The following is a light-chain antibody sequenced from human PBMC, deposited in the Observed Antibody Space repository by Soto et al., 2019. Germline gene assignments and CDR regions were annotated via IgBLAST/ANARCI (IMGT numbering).Light chain of an antibody. CDR2: KAS. CDR1: QTISXW. Sequence: DIQMTQSPSTLSXXXXXXVTITCRASQTISXWLAWYQQKPGKAPKLLIYKASTLKSGVPSRFSGSGSGTEFTLTISSLQPDDFATYYCQHYNSYSEAFGQGTKVELK. V-gene: IGKV1-5*03. CDR3: QHYNSYSEA. J-gene: IGKJ1*01.